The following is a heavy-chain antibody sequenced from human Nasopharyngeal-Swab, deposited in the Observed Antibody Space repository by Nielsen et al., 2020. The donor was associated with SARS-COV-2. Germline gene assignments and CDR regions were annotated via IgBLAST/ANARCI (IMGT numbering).Heavy chain of an antibody. D-gene: IGHD3-22*01. CDR1: GGSISSYY. Sequence: SETLSLTCTVSGGSISSYYGSWIRQPPGKGLEWIGYIYYSGSTNYNPSLKSRVTISVDTSKNQFSLKLSSVTAADTAVYYCAREGYYYDSSGPRGGYYYYYMDVWGKGTTVTVSS. V-gene: IGHV4-59*01. J-gene: IGHJ6*03. CDR2: IYYSGST. CDR3: AREGYYYDSSGPRGGYYYYYMDV.